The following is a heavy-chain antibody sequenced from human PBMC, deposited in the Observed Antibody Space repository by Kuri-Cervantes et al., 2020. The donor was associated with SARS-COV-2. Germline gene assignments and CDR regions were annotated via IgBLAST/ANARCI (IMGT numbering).Heavy chain of an antibody. Sequence: GGSLRLSCAASGFTFSSYWMSWVRQAPGKGLEWLSVMYSGRSTYYADSVKGRFTISRDTSKNTVYLQMNSLRGDDTAVYYCTRGSIAGRRGIFDFWGQGTVVTVSS. D-gene: IGHD6-6*01. CDR3: TRGSIAGRRGIFDF. J-gene: IGHJ4*02. CDR1: GFTFSSYW. V-gene: IGHV3-53*01. CDR2: MYSGRST.